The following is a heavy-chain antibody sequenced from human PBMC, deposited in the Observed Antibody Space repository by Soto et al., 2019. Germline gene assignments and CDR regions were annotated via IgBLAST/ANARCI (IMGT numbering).Heavy chain of an antibody. CDR2: ILDTGDRI. Sequence: GGSLRLSCAASGFTISNYAMNWVRQAPGKGLEWVSAILDTGDRIFYADSVKGRFTTSRDSSKSTLYLQMNSLRAEDTAVYYCLSLDWTLWGQGTLVTVSS. CDR1: GFTISNYA. J-gene: IGHJ4*02. V-gene: IGHV3-23*01. D-gene: IGHD3-3*01. CDR3: LSLDWTL.